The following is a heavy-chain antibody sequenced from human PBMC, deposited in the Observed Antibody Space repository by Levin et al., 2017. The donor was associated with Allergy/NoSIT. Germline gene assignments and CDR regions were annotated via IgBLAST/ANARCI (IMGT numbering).Heavy chain of an antibody. CDR2: ISSSSSYI. J-gene: IGHJ4*02. Sequence: PGGSLRLSCAASGFTFSSYSMNWVRQAPGKGLEWVSSISSSSSYIYYADSVKGRFTISRDNAKNSLYLQMNSLRAEDTAVYYCARGEYQLQARGTSFDYWGQGTLVTVSS. CDR3: ARGEYQLQARGTSFDY. CDR1: GFTFSSYS. D-gene: IGHD2-2*01. V-gene: IGHV3-21*01.